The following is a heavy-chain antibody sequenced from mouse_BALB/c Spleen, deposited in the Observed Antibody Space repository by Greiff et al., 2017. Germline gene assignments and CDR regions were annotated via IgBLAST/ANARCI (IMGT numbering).Heavy chain of an antibody. Sequence: VQLQQSGAELVKPGASVKLSCKASGYTFTSYYMYWVKQRPGQGLEWIGEINPSNGGTNFNEKFKSKATLTVDKSSSTAYMQLSSLTSEDSAVYYCTRSLHYESWFAYWGQGTLVTVSA. J-gene: IGHJ3*01. D-gene: IGHD1-2*01. V-gene: IGHV1S81*02. CDR3: TRSLHYESWFAY. CDR2: INPSNGGT. CDR1: GYTFTSYY.